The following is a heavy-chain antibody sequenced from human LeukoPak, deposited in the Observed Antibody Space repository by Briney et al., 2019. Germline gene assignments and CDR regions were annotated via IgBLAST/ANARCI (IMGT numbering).Heavy chain of an antibody. CDR2: ISSSSSTI. CDR1: GFTFSSYS. J-gene: IGHJ4*02. D-gene: IGHD1-26*01. CDR3: ARNRGGSYSAIDY. V-gene: IGHV3-48*04. Sequence: GESLRLCCAAAGFTFSSYSMNWVQQATGKGLEWVSFISSSSSTIYYADSVKVRFTISRDNAKNSLYLQMNSLRAEDTAVYYCARNRGGSYSAIDYWGQGTLVTGSS.